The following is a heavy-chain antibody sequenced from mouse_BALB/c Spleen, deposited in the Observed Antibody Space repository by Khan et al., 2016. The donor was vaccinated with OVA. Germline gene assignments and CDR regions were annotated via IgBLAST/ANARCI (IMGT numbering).Heavy chain of an antibody. J-gene: IGHJ3*01. V-gene: IGHV1-7*01. CDR3: TDHGSSSAWFTY. CDR1: GYTFTSYW. D-gene: IGHD1-1*01. Sequence: QVHVKQSGAELAKPGASVKMSCKASGYTFTSYWMHWVKQRPGQGLEWIGYINPSTDYTEYNQKFKDKATLTADKSSSTVYMQLTSLTSEYSAVYYCTDHGSSSAWFTYWGQGTLVTVSA. CDR2: INPSTDYT.